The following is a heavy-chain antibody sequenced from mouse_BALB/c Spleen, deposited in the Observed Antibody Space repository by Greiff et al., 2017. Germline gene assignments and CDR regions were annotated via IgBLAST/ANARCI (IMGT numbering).Heavy chain of an antibody. Sequence: EVHLVESGGGLVKPGGSLKLSCAASGFTFSSYAMSWVRQTPEKRLEWVATISSGGSYTYYPDSVKGRFTISRDNAKNTLYLQMSSLRSEDTAMYYCARRNDDDGYFDVWGAGTTVTVSS. V-gene: IGHV5-9-3*01. CDR2: ISSGGSYT. J-gene: IGHJ1*01. D-gene: IGHD2-4*01. CDR1: GFTFSSYA. CDR3: ARRNDDDGYFDV.